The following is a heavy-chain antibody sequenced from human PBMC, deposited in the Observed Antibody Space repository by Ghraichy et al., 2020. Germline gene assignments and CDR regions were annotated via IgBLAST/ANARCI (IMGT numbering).Heavy chain of an antibody. J-gene: IGHJ4*02. CDR3: AREEWGGGRYYS. D-gene: IGHD3-16*01. CDR2: INTGNGNT. CDR1: GYTFTPDA. V-gene: IGHV1-3*04. Sequence: ASVKVSCKAPGYTFTPDALHWVRQAPGQRLEWMGWINTGNGNTKYSQNFQGRVTLTRDTSANTAYMELSSLRYEDTAVYFCAREEWGGGRYYSWGQGTQVTVSS.